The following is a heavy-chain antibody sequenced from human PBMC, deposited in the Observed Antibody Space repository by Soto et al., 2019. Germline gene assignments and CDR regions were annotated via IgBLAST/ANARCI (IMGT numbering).Heavy chain of an antibody. CDR2: IYRSGTT. V-gene: IGHV4-38-2*01. Sequence: PSVKLSLRWSVSNYSISSGYYWGWIRQSTGKGLEWIASIYRSGTTSYNPSLKSRFTISVGPYKNQFSLMLTAVTAADTAVYYCASTHSGSYYSGFKYWGRGSPVTVSS. CDR3: ASTHSGSYYSGFKY. CDR1: NYSISSGYY. J-gene: IGHJ1*01. D-gene: IGHD1-26*01.